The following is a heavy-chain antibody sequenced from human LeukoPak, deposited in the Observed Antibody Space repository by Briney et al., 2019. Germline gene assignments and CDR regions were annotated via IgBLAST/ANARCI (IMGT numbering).Heavy chain of an antibody. CDR1: GFTFSSHG. CDR2: IWYDGSNE. D-gene: IGHD2-21*01. Sequence: SRRLSCEASGFTFSSHGMHWVRQAPGKGLEWVALIWYDGSNEYYGDSVKGRLTISRDNSKNTLYLQMNSLRAEDTAVYYCARAGIVGLFYYYMDVWGKGTTVTVSS. V-gene: IGHV3-33*01. J-gene: IGHJ6*03. CDR3: ARAGIVGLFYYYMDV.